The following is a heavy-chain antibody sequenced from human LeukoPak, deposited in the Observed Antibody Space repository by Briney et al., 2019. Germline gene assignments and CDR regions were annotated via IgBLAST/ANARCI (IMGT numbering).Heavy chain of an antibody. Sequence: TGGSLRLSCAASGFTFSSYAMHWVRQAPGKGLEWVAVISYDGSNKYYADSVKGRFTISRDNSKNTLYLQMNSLRAEDTAVYYCAKDMGGVDDLDAFDIWGQGTMVTVSS. V-gene: IGHV3-30-3*01. J-gene: IGHJ3*02. CDR3: AKDMGGVDDLDAFDI. CDR1: GFTFSSYA. CDR2: ISYDGSNK. D-gene: IGHD3-16*01.